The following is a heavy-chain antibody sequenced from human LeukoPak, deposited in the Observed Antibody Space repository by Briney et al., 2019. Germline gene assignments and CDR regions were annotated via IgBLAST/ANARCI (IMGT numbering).Heavy chain of an antibody. D-gene: IGHD6-6*01. CDR1: GFTFSSYW. CDR3: ARDRGTRPYYYYYYMDV. V-gene: IGHV3-7*01. CDR2: IKQDGSEK. J-gene: IGHJ6*03. Sequence: GGSLRLSCAASGFTFSSYWMSWVRQAPGKGLEWVANIKQDGSEKYYVDSVKGRFTISRDNAKNSLYLQMNSLRAEDTAVYYCARDRGTRPYYYYYYMDVWGKGTTVTVSS.